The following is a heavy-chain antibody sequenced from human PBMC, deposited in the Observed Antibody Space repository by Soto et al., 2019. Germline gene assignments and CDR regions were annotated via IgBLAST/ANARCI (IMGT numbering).Heavy chain of an antibody. J-gene: IGHJ4*02. V-gene: IGHV3-15*01. Sequence: GGSLRLSCAASGFTFSNAWMSWVRQAPGKGLEWVGRIKSKTDGGTTGYAAPVKGRFTISRDDSKNTLYLQMNSLKTEDTAVYYCTTETGFGVWTYYFDYWGQGTLVTVSS. CDR2: IKSKTDGGTT. CDR1: GFTFSNAW. CDR3: TTETGFGVWTYYFDY. D-gene: IGHD3-3*01.